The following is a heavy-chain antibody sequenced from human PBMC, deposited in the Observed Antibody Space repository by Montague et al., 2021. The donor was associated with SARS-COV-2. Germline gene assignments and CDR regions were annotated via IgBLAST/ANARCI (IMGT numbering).Heavy chain of an antibody. Sequence: SETLSLTCAVYGGSFSGYYWSWIRQPPGKGLEWIGEVNHSGSTNYNPSPKSRVTISVDTSKNQFPLKMNSVSAADTAVYYCARGQVAIFGVLIMLPAAGALDIWGRGTMVSVSS. V-gene: IGHV4-34*01. D-gene: IGHD3-3*02. CDR1: GGSFSGYY. J-gene: IGHJ3*02. CDR3: ARGQVAIFGVLIMLPAAGALDI. CDR2: VNHSGST.